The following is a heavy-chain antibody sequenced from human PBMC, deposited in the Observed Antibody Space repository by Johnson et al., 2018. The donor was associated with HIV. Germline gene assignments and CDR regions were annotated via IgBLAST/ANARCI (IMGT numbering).Heavy chain of an antibody. V-gene: IGHV3-13*01. Sequence: VQLVESGGGLVQPGGSLRLSCAASGFTFSSYDMHWVRQATGKGLEWVSAIGTAGDTYYPGSVKGRFTISRENAKNSLYLQMNSLRSGDTAVYYCARAGHGDIVVPAFDTWGQGTMVTVSS. D-gene: IGHD2-15*01. CDR2: IGTAGDT. CDR3: ARAGHGDIVVPAFDT. J-gene: IGHJ3*02. CDR1: GFTFSSYD.